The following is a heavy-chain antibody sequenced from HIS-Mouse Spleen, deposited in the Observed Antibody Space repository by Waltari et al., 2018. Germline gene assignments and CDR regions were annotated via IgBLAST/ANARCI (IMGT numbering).Heavy chain of an antibody. CDR2: INHSGST. CDR3: ARGDDSSGYYPYYFDY. J-gene: IGHJ4*02. D-gene: IGHD3-22*01. V-gene: IGHV4-34*01. CDR1: VGSFSGYY. Sequence: QVQLQQWGAGLLKPSETLSLTCAVYVGSFSGYYWSWIRQPPGKGLEWIGEINHSGSTNYNPSLKSRVTISVDTSKNQFSLKLSSVTAADTAVYYCARGDDSSGYYPYYFDYWGQGTLVTVSS.